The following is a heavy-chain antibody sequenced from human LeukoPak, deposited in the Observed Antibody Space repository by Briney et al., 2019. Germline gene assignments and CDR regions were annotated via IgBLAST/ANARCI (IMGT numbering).Heavy chain of an antibody. CDR3: AKGARGDTVTSIVGLNWFDP. CDR2: ISSSSSTI. D-gene: IGHD4-17*01. CDR1: GFTFSSYS. J-gene: IGHJ5*02. V-gene: IGHV3-48*02. Sequence: PGGSLRLSCAASGFTFSSYSMNWVRQAPGKGLEWVSYISSSSSTIYYADSVKGRFTISRDNAKNSLYLQMNSLRDEDTAMYYCAKGARGDTVTSIVGLNWFDPWGQGTLVTVSS.